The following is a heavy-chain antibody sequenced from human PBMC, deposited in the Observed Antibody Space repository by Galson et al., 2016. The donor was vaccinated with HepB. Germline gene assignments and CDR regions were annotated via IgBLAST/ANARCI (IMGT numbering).Heavy chain of an antibody. CDR3: AKGRYSNYGLDWFDS. V-gene: IGHV3-9*01. CDR1: GFRFADHA. J-gene: IGHJ5*01. Sequence: SLRLSCATSGFRFADHAMHWVRQVPGKGLEWVSGISWNSGGTGYADSVKGRFTISRDNAKNSLYLQMNSLRPEDTALYFCAKGRYSNYGLDWFDSWGQGTLVSVSS. D-gene: IGHD2/OR15-2a*01. CDR2: ISWNSGGT.